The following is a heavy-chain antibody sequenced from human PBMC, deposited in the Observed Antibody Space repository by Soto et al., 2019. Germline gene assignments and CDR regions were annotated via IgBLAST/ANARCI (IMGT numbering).Heavy chain of an antibody. D-gene: IGHD1-26*01. CDR1: GYTFTGYY. Sequence: ASVKVSCKASGYTFTGYYMHWVRQAPGQGLECMGWINPNSGGTNYAQKFQGWVTMTRDTSISTAYMELSRLRSDDTAVYYCVRDRGSGSYYYYGMDVWGQGTTVTVSS. J-gene: IGHJ6*02. CDR3: VRDRGSGSYYYYGMDV. CDR2: INPNSGGT. V-gene: IGHV1-2*04.